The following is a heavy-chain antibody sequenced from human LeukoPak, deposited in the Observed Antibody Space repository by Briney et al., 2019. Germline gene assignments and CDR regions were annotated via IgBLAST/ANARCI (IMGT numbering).Heavy chain of an antibody. Sequence: GGSLRLSCAASGFAFSTYAMNWVRQAPGRGLEWVLFITSDSNTIYYADSMKGRLTISRDNAENSLYLQMNSLSAEDTAVYYCARDRMGGSFDYWGQGTLVTVSS. CDR2: ITSDSNTI. V-gene: IGHV3-48*01. CDR1: GFAFSTYA. CDR3: ARDRMGGSFDY. J-gene: IGHJ4*02. D-gene: IGHD2-15*01.